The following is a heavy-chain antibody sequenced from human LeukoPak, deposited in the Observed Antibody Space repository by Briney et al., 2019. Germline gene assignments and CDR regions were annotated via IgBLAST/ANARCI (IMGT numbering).Heavy chain of an antibody. J-gene: IGHJ5*02. Sequence: GGTLRLSCAASGFTFSSHGINWVRQAPGKGLEWVSGISPSGSISYYADSVKGRFTISRDNSKNTVSLQMNSLRAEDTALYYCARDLDWGAFDAWGQGTLVTVSS. CDR3: ARDLDWGAFDA. D-gene: IGHD3-9*01. CDR2: ISPSGSIS. CDR1: GFTFSSHG. V-gene: IGHV3-23*01.